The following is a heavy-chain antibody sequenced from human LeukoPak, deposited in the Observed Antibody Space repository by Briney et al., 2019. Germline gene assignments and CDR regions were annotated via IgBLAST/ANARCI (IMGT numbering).Heavy chain of an antibody. CDR1: GDSISSYY. V-gene: IGHV4-4*07. CDR2: IYTSGST. D-gene: IGHD6-13*01. Sequence: SETLSLTCTVSGDSISSYYWSWIRQPAGKGLEWIGRIYTSGSTNYNPSLKSRVTMSVDTSKNQFSLKLSSVTAADTAVYYCARVGLAAAGTPYYYYYYMDVWGKGTTVTVSS. J-gene: IGHJ6*03. CDR3: ARVGLAAAGTPYYYYYYMDV.